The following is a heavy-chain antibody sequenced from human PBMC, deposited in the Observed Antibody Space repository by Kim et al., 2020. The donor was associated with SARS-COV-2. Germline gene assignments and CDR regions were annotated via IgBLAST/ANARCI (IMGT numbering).Heavy chain of an antibody. CDR3: ARVRGIAARPGWGSWFDP. CDR1: GGSFSGYY. Sequence: SETLSLTCAVYGGSFSGYYWSWIRQPPGKGLEWIGEINHSGSTNYNPSLKSRVTISVDTSKNQFSLKLSSVTAADTAVYYCARVRGIAARPGWGSWFDPWGQGTLVTVSS. J-gene: IGHJ5*02. V-gene: IGHV4-34*01. D-gene: IGHD6-6*01. CDR2: INHSGST.